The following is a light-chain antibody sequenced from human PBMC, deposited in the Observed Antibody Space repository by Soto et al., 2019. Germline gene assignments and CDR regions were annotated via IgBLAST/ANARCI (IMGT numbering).Light chain of an antibody. Sequence: QSVLTQPPSASGSPGQSVTISCTGTSSDVGGYNYVSWYQHHPGKAPKLMIYGVSKRPSGVPDRFSGSKSGNTASLTVSGLQAEDEADYYCSSYAGSNNLYVFGTGTKVTVL. CDR2: GVS. V-gene: IGLV2-8*01. CDR1: SSDVGGYNY. J-gene: IGLJ1*01. CDR3: SSYAGSNNLYV.